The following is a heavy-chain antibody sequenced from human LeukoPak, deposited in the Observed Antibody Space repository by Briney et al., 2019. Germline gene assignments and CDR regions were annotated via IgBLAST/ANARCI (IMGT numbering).Heavy chain of an antibody. CDR3: AKGFDDFDI. J-gene: IGHJ3*02. CDR2: ISYDGSNK. D-gene: IGHD3-9*01. CDR1: GFTFSSYG. V-gene: IGHV3-30*18. Sequence: PGGSLTLSCAASGFTFSSYGMHWVRQPPGRGLEWVAVISYDGSNKYYADSVKGRVTIPRDNSKSTLYLQMNSLGAEDTAVYYCAKGFDDFDIWGQGTMVTVSS.